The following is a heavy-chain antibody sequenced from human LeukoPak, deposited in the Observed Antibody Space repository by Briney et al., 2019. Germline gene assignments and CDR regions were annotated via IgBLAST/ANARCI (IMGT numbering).Heavy chain of an antibody. CDR3: ARGITGTNNWFDP. CDR2: IYSGGAT. Sequence: GGSLRLSCAASGFTVSSIYMSWVRQAPGKGLEWVSLIYSGGATYYADSAKGRFTTSRDNSRNTLYLQMNSLRDEDTALYYCARGITGTNNWFDPWGQGTLVTVSS. V-gene: IGHV3-66*02. CDR1: GFTVSSIY. D-gene: IGHD1/OR15-1a*01. J-gene: IGHJ5*02.